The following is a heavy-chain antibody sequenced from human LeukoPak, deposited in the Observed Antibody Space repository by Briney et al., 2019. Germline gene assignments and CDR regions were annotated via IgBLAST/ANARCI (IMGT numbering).Heavy chain of an antibody. J-gene: IGHJ3*02. CDR3: ACLTTADAFDI. CDR2: IYDSGST. Sequence: SQTLSLTCTVSGGSISSGSYYWSWIRQPAGKGLEWIGYIYDSGSTNYNPSLKSRVTISVDTSKNQFSLKLSSVTAADTAVYYCACLTTADAFDIWGQGTMVTASS. D-gene: IGHD3-22*01. CDR1: GGSISSGSYY. V-gene: IGHV4-61*10.